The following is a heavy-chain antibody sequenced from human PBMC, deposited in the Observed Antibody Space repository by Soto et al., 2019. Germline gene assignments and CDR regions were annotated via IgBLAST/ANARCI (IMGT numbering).Heavy chain of an antibody. CDR1: GGSVSSGSYY. Sequence: SETLSLTCTVSGGSVSSGSYYWSWIRQPPGKGLEWIGYIYYSGSTNYNPSLKSRVTISVDTSKNQFSLKLTSVTAADTAVYYCARDNLGYYYGMDVWGQGTKVTVSS. CDR2: IYYSGST. CDR3: ARDNLGYYYGMDV. V-gene: IGHV4-61*01. J-gene: IGHJ6*02.